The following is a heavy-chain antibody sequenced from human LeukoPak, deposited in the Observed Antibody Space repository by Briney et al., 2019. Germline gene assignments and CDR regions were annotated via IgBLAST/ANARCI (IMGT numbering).Heavy chain of an antibody. Sequence: ASVKVSCKASGGTFSSYAISWVRQAPGQGLEWMGGIIPIFGTANYAQKFQGRVTITADESTSTAYMELSSLRSEDTAVHYCARGDMGDDAFDIWGQGTMVTVSS. D-gene: IGHD2-21*02. J-gene: IGHJ3*02. CDR3: ARGDMGDDAFDI. V-gene: IGHV1-69*13. CDR2: IIPIFGTA. CDR1: GGTFSSYA.